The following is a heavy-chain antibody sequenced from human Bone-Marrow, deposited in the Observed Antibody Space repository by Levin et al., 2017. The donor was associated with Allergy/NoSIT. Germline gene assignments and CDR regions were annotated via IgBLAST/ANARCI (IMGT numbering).Heavy chain of an antibody. CDR3: ASQYYDYVWGSYGYFDY. Sequence: PGGSLRLSCAASGFTFSSYAMSWVRQAPGKGLEWVSAISGSGGSTYYADSVKGRFTISRDNSKNTLYLQMNSLRAEDTAVYYCASQYYDYVWGSYGYFDYWGQGTLVTVSS. CDR1: GFTFSSYA. D-gene: IGHD3-16*01. CDR2: ISGSGGST. V-gene: IGHV3-23*01. J-gene: IGHJ4*02.